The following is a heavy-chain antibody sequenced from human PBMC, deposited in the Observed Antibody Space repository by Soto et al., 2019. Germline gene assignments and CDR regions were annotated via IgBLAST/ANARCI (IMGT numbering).Heavy chain of an antibody. CDR2: ISGSGGTT. Sequence: QLLESGGGLVQPGRSLRLSCAASGFTFSNYAMSWVRQAPGQGLDWVSAISGSGGTTYYADSVKGRFTISRDNSKSTLFLQMNSLRAEDAAVYYCAKFFVETGSNSGWPWSFHYWGQGTLVTVSS. CDR3: AKFFVETGSNSGWPWSFHY. D-gene: IGHD6-25*01. CDR1: GFTFSNYA. J-gene: IGHJ4*02. V-gene: IGHV3-23*01.